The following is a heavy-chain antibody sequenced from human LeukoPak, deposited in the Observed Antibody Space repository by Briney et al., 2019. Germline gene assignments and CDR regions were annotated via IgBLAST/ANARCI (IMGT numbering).Heavy chain of an antibody. CDR1: GFTFSSYA. J-gene: IGHJ4*02. V-gene: IGHV3-23*01. CDR3: AKDFFSGWAIDY. Sequence: GGSLRLSCAASGFTFSSYAMGWVRQAPGKGLEWVSAIDSGGSTWYADSVKGRFTISRDNSKNTLYLQTNSLRAEDTAVYYCAKDFFSGWAIDYWGQGTLVTVSS. CDR2: IDSGGST. D-gene: IGHD6-19*01.